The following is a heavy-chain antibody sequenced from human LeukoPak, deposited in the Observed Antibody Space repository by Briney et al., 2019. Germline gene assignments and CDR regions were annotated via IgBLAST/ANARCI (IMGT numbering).Heavy chain of an antibody. J-gene: IGHJ4*02. Sequence: SETLSLTCTVSGGSISSSSYYWGWIRQPPGKGLEWIGSIYYSGSTYYNPSLKSRVTISVDTSKNQFSLKLSSVTAADTAVYYCARVVNYYDSSGYLSPPQGTLNFDYWGQGTLVTVSS. V-gene: IGHV4-39*07. CDR3: ARVVNYYDSSGYLSPPQGTLNFDY. D-gene: IGHD3-22*01. CDR1: GGSISSSSYY. CDR2: IYYSGST.